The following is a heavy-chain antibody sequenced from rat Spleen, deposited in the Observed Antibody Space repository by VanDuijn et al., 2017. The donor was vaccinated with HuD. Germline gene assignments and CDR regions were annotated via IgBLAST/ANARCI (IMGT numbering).Heavy chain of an antibody. CDR2: ISTGDDDT. CDR1: GLSFSNYD. Sequence: EVQLVESGGGLVQPGRSMKLSCAASGLSFSNYDMAWVRQAPTKGLEWVASISTGDDDTYYRDSVKGRFIISRDNAKNTQYLQMDSLRSEDTATYYCARLGLPTVVTSYWYFDFWGPGTMVTVSS. J-gene: IGHJ1*01. D-gene: IGHD1-1*01. V-gene: IGHV5S13*01. CDR3: ARLGLPTVVTSYWYFDF.